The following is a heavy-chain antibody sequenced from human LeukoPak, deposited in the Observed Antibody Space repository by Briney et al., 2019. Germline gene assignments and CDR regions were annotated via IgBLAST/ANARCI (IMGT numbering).Heavy chain of an antibody. CDR1: GGSISSSNW. V-gene: IGHV4-4*02. J-gene: IGHJ6*03. CDR2: INHSGST. Sequence: SGTLSLTCAVSGGSISSSNWWSWVRQPPGKGLEWIGEINHSGSTNYNPSLKSRVTISVDTSKNQFSLKLSSVTAADTAVYYCARTSEGYCSGGSCWDFYYYMDVWGKGTTVTVSS. CDR3: ARTSEGYCSGGSCWDFYYYMDV. D-gene: IGHD2-15*01.